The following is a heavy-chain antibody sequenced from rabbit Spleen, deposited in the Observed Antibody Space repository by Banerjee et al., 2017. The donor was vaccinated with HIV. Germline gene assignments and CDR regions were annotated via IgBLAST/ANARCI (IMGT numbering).Heavy chain of an antibody. CDR2: IYAGSSNNA. CDR1: GFSFNSGDD. J-gene: IGHJ4*01. CDR3: ARAPYSAYGYESSL. D-gene: IGHD6-1*01. V-gene: IGHV1S45*01. Sequence: QEQLVESGGGLVKPGASLTLTYKASGFSFNSGDDMCWVRQAPGKGLEWIACIYAGSSNNAYSATWAKGRFSISKTSSTTVTLQMTSVTVADTATYFCARAPYSAYGYESSLWGPGTLVTVS.